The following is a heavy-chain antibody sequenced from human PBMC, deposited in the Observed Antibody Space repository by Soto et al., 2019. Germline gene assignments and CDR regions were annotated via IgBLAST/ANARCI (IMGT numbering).Heavy chain of an antibody. CDR3: ARVVTGYYYIVV. CDR1: GYTFSDYG. CDR2: ISTSKGNA. J-gene: IGHJ6*03. V-gene: IGHV1-18*01. Sequence: ASVKVSCKASGYTFSDYGINWVRQAPGQGLEWMGWISTSKGNANYAQNLQGRATMTTDTLTNTAYMELRSLRSDDTAIYYCARVVTGYYYIVVWGKGTTVTVSS. D-gene: IGHD5-18*01.